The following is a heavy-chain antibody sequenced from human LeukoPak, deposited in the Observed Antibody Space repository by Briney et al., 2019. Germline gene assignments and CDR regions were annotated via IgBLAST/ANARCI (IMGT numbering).Heavy chain of an antibody. CDR3: ARLHYGTFPPDY. CDR1: GFTFDDYG. D-gene: IGHD3-16*01. Sequence: GGSRRLSCAASGFTFDDYGMSWVRQAPGKGLEWVSGINWNGGRKDYADSVKGRFTISRDNAKNSLYLQMNSLRGEDTALYYCARLHYGTFPPDYWGQGTLVTVSS. J-gene: IGHJ4*02. V-gene: IGHV3-20*04. CDR2: INWNGGRK.